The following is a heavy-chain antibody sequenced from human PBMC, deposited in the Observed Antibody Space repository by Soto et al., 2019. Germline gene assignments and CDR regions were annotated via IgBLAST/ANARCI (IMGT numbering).Heavy chain of an antibody. CDR2: IYHSGST. J-gene: IGHJ4*02. V-gene: IGHV4-30-2*01. D-gene: IGHD3-22*01. CDR1: GGSISSGGYS. Sequence: PSETLSLTCAVSGGSISSGGYSWTWIRQPPGKGLEWIGYIYHSGSTYSNPSLKSRVTISVDRSKNQFSLKLSSVTAADTAVYYCARVFRLYYSDGSALDFWCQGTLVTVSS. CDR3: ARVFRLYYSDGSALDF.